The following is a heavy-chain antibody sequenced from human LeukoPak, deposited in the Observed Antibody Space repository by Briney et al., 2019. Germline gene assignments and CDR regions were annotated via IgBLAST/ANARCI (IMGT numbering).Heavy chain of an antibody. Sequence: EASVKVSCKASGYTFTSYGISWVRQAPGKGLEWMGWISGYNGNTNYAQKLQGRVTMTTDTSTSTVYMELRSLRSDDTAVYYCARVLYRRYDGDYWGQGALVTVSS. CDR1: GYTFTSYG. CDR2: ISGYNGNT. CDR3: ARVLYRRYDGDY. V-gene: IGHV1-18*01. D-gene: IGHD5-12*01. J-gene: IGHJ4*02.